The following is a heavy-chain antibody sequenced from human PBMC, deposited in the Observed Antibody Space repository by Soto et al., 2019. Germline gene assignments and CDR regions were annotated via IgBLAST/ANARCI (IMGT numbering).Heavy chain of an antibody. Sequence: QVQLQESGPGLVQPSETLSLTCAVSGGSISSSNWLSWVRQPPGKGLEWIGEIFHNGNLYYNPSRKGRVTISVDKSKRQFSLNVTSVTAADTAVYSCARRKQTVVSPCASRFCFDHWGQGSLVIVSS. V-gene: IGHV4-4*02. J-gene: IGHJ4*02. CDR1: GGSISSSNW. CDR3: ARRKQTVVSPCASRFCFDH. CDR2: IFHNGNL. D-gene: IGHD2-21*01.